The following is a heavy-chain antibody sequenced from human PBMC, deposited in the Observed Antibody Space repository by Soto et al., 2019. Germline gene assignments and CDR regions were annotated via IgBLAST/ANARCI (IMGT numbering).Heavy chain of an antibody. CDR1: GFNFSGHW. CDR3: ARESARWLLSFFDY. V-gene: IGHV3-7*01. D-gene: IGHD5-12*01. J-gene: IGHJ4*02. CDR2: IKQVGIEN. Sequence: EVQLVQSGGGLVQPGGSLRLSCEVSGFNFSGHWMSWVRQAPGKGLEWVATIKQVGIENYYVDSVKGRFTISRDNTKNSLYLQMSSLRADETAVYYCARESARWLLSFFDYWGQGTVVTVSS.